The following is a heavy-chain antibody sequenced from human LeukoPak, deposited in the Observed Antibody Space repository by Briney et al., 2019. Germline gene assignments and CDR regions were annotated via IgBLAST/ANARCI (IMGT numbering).Heavy chain of an antibody. Sequence: GGSLRLSCEVPRITFSSHAMSWVRQAPGKGLQWVSLISGSGGHTYYGDSVKGRFTISRDNSKNTVYLQMSSLRAEDTAIYYCAKGGVATMRDGYNYYYYYMEVWGRGTTVTVSS. CDR3: AKGGVATMRDGYNYYYYYMEV. J-gene: IGHJ6*03. CDR1: RITFSSHA. D-gene: IGHD5-24*01. V-gene: IGHV3-23*01. CDR2: ISGSGGHT.